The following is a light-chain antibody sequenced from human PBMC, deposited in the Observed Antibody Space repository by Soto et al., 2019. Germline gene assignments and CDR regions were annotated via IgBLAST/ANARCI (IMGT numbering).Light chain of an antibody. CDR1: QSIAXRY. Sequence: IMLAQSPGTLSLSPVERATLSCRARQSIAXRYLVRYQQEPGQAPRLLIFCXSSTATGSPDRLSGSGSGTDFTLIISRLEPQYFAAYYCQQYGRTPSTFGQGTRLEIK. V-gene: IGKV3-20*01. J-gene: IGKJ5*01. CDR3: QQYGRTPST. CDR2: CXS.